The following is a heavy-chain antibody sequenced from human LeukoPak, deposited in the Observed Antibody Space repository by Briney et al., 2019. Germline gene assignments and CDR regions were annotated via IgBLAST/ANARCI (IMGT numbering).Heavy chain of an antibody. D-gene: IGHD4-17*01. V-gene: IGHV3-21*01. CDR3: ARDRLIYGDYGDAFDI. Sequence: PGGSLRLSCAASGFTFSRYSMNWVRQAPGKGLEWVSSISSSSSYIYYAESGKGRFTISRDNAKSSLYLQMNSLRAEDTAVYYCARDRLIYGDYGDAFDIWGQGTMVTVSS. CDR2: ISSSSSYI. J-gene: IGHJ3*02. CDR1: GFTFSRYS.